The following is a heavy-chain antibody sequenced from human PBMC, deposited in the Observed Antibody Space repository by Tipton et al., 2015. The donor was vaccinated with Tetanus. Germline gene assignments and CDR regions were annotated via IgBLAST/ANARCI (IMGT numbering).Heavy chain of an antibody. Sequence: QLVQSGAEVKKPGASVKVSCKASGYTFTGYYMHWVRQAPGQGLEWMGWINPNRGGTTYAQKFQGWVTMTRDTSISTAYMELSRLRSDDTAVYYCARGTIFGVVSSFDYWGQGTLVTVSS. CDR2: INPNRGGT. CDR1: GYTFTGYY. D-gene: IGHD3-3*01. CDR3: ARGTIFGVVSSFDY. V-gene: IGHV1-2*04. J-gene: IGHJ4*02.